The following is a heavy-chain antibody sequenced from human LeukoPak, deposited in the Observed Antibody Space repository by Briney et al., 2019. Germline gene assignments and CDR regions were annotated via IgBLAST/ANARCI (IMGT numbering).Heavy chain of an antibody. D-gene: IGHD4-17*01. CDR3: TRDMRPGGADV. CDR1: GFTFTDYA. J-gene: IGHJ6*02. V-gene: IGHV3-9*01. CDR2: ILWNGGET. Sequence: GGSLRLSCSISGFTFTDYAVHWVRQVPRKGLEWVSGILWNGGETGYADSVKGRFTISRDKVKNFLYLQMNSLRVEDTALYFCTRDMRPGGADVWGQGTTVTVSS.